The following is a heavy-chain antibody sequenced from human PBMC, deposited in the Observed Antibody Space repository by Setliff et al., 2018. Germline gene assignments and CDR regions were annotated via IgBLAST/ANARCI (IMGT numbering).Heavy chain of an antibody. J-gene: IGHJ4*02. CDR2: IIPVFGTA. CDR3: ARDTRDKYDTSGYYLSLDS. V-gene: IGHV1-69*13. CDR1: GGTFRTDG. D-gene: IGHD3-22*01. Sequence: ASVKVSCKASGGTFRTDGFNWVRQAPGQGLEWMGRIIPVFGTAKYAQRFQGTVAITADESTTTAYMELRSLRSEDTAVYYCARDTRDKYDTSGYYLSLDSWGQGTPVTVSS.